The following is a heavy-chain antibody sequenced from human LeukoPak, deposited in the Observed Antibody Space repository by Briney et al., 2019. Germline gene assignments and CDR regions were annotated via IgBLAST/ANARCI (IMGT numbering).Heavy chain of an antibody. CDR3: ARHTNDYGGYGDY. CDR1: GYRFTSYW. V-gene: IGHV5-51*01. Sequence: GESLKISCKGSGYRFTSYWIGWVRQMPGKGLEWMVIICPGDSDTRYSPSFQGQVTISADKSISAAYLQWSSLKASDTAMYYCARHTNDYGGYGDYWGQGTLVTVSS. D-gene: IGHD4-23*01. CDR2: ICPGDSDT. J-gene: IGHJ4*02.